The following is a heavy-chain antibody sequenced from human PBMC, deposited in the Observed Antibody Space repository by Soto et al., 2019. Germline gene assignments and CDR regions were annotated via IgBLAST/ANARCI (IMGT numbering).Heavy chain of an antibody. Sequence: PSETLSLTCTVSGGSVSSGSYYWSWIRQPPGKGLEWIGYIYYSGSTNYNPSLKSRVTISVDTSKNQFSLKLSSVTAADTAVYYCAAGFEWLDYYYGMDVWGQGTTVTVSS. CDR1: GGSVSSGSYY. J-gene: IGHJ6*02. V-gene: IGHV4-61*01. CDR2: IYYSGST. CDR3: AAGFEWLDYYYGMDV. D-gene: IGHD3-3*01.